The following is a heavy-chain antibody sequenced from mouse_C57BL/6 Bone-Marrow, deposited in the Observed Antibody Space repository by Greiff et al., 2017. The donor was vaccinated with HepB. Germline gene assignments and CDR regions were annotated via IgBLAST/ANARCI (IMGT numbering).Heavy chain of an antibody. D-gene: IGHD4-1*01. CDR2: INPSNGGT. Sequence: VQLQQPGTELVKPGASVKLSCKASGYTFTSYWMHWVKQRPGQGLEWIGNINPSNGGTKYNEKFKGKATLTVDTSSSTAYMELHSLTSEDSAVYFCARNWPFDYWGQGTTLTVSS. CDR3: ARNWPFDY. J-gene: IGHJ2*01. V-gene: IGHV1-53*01. CDR1: GYTFTSYW.